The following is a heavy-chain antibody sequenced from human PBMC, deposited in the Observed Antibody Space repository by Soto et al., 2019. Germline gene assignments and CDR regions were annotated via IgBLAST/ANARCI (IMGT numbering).Heavy chain of an antibody. Sequence: QVQLVQSGAEVKKPGASVKVSCKASGYTFSIYGINWVRQAPGQGLEWMGWTRPNNGNTKYAQNLQGRVTMTTDTSTSEAYMELRSLRPDDTAVYYCVRDLDGSGSYYTDYWGQGTLVTVSS. J-gene: IGHJ4*02. CDR3: VRDLDGSGSYYTDY. CDR2: TRPNNGNT. V-gene: IGHV1-18*01. CDR1: GYTFSIYG. D-gene: IGHD3-10*01.